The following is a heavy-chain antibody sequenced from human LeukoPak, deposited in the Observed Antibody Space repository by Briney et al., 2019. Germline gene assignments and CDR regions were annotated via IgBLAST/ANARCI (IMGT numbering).Heavy chain of an antibody. CDR3: ATNILVRDIINWFDP. CDR1: GYTFTGYY. V-gene: IGHV1-2*02. D-gene: IGHD3-10*01. J-gene: IGHJ5*02. CDR2: INPNSGGT. Sequence: ASVTVSCKASGYTFTGYYMHWVRQAPGQGLEWMGWINPNSGGTNYAQKFQGRVTMTRDTSISTAYMELSSLRYDDTAVYYCATNILVRDIINWFDPWGQGTLVTVSS.